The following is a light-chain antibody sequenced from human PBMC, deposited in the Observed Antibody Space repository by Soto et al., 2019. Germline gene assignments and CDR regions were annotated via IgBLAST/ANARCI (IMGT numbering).Light chain of an antibody. CDR2: GAS. Sequence: TVLTQSPATLSVSPGERASLSCRASQSVSINLAWYQQKPGQAPRLLIYGASTRATGIPARFSGSGSGTEFTLTINSLRSEDFAVYYCQEYDNWPPEGTFGQGTKVEV. J-gene: IGKJ1*01. V-gene: IGKV3-15*01. CDR1: QSVSIN. CDR3: QEYDNWPPEGT.